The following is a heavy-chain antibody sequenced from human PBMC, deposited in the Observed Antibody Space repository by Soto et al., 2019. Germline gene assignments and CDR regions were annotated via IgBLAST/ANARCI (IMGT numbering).Heavy chain of an antibody. J-gene: IGHJ4*02. CDR3: ARVRLSLFDY. D-gene: IGHD3-10*01. CDR2: ISAHNGDT. Sequence: ASVKVSCKASCYTFTSYGITWVRQAPGQGLEWMGWISAHNGDTTYAQKFQGRVTMTTDTSTRTAYMELRSLRSDDTAVYFCARVRLSLFDYWGQGTLVTVFS. V-gene: IGHV1-18*04. CDR1: CYTFTSYG.